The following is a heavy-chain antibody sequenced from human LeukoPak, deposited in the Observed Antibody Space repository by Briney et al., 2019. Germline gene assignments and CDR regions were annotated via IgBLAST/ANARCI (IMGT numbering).Heavy chain of an antibody. CDR2: ISSDGTTI. CDR3: GAARQYVGAFDI. D-gene: IGHD3-16*01. CDR1: GFTHSSYE. J-gene: IGHJ3*02. Sequence: GGSLRLSCAASGFTHSSYEFYWVRQARGKGLEGVSYISSDGTTIKYADSVKGRFTISRDDAKRSLYLQMNGLRADDMAIYYCGAARQYVGAFDIWGQGTVVTVSS. V-gene: IGHV3-48*03.